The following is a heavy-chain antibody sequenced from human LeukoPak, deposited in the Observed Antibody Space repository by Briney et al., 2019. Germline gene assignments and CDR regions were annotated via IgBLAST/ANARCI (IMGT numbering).Heavy chain of an antibody. V-gene: IGHV1-18*01. CDR2: ISAYNGNT. D-gene: IGHD3-16*01. Sequence: ASVKVSCKASGYTFTSYGISWVRQAPGQGLEWMGWISAYNGNTNYAQKLQGRVTMTTDTSTSTASMELRSLRSDDTAVYYCARVFPGGYMDVWGKGTTVTISS. CDR3: ARVFPGGYMDV. CDR1: GYTFTSYG. J-gene: IGHJ6*03.